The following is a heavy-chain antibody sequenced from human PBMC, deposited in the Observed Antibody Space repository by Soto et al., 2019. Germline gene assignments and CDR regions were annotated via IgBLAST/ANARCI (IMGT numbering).Heavy chain of an antibody. J-gene: IGHJ4*02. Sequence: QVQLVQSGAEVKKPGASVKLSCWASGYTFTGFFIHWVRQAPGQGLEWRGVINPSGGNTGYAQKFRGRGTRTGDKSTRTVYMERSSLKSEDAAVYYCGGGVPITASGGGPCYWGQGTLVNVSS. CDR2: INPSGGNT. CDR3: GGGVPITASGGGPCY. D-gene: IGHD3-10*01. V-gene: IGHV1-46*03. CDR1: GYTFTGFF.